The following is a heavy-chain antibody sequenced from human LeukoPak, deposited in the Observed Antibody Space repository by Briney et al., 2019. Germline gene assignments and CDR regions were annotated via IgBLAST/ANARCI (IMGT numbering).Heavy chain of an antibody. CDR3: ATEGGRDGYNDDAFDI. CDR1: GDTFTGYY. J-gene: IGHJ3*02. V-gene: IGHV1-2*02. D-gene: IGHD5-24*01. Sequence: ASVKVSCKASGDTFTGYYMRWVRQAPGQGLEWMGWINPNSGGTNYAQKFRGRVTMTRDTSISTAYMELSRLSSDDTAVYYCATEGGRDGYNDDAFDIWGQGTMVTVSS. CDR2: INPNSGGT.